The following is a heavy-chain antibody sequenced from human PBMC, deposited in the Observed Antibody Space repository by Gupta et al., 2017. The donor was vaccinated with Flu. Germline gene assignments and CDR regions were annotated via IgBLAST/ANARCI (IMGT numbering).Heavy chain of an antibody. CDR1: GGSISSYY. CDR2: IYYSGST. Sequence: QVQLQESGPGLVKPSETLSLTCTVSGGSISSYYWSWIRQPPGKGLEWIGYIYYSGSTNYNPSLKRRVTISVETSKNQFSLKLSSVTAADTAVYYCARLSRERYSYGFTGLDYWGQGTLVTVSS. D-gene: IGHD5-18*01. CDR3: ARLSRERYSYGFTGLDY. V-gene: IGHV4-59*08. J-gene: IGHJ4*02.